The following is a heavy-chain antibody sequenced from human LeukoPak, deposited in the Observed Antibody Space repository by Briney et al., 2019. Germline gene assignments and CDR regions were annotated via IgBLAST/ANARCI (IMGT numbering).Heavy chain of an antibody. Sequence: SETLSLTCTVSISSVNSGVYYWGWIRQPSGKGLEWIGSIHSSGNTYYNPSLKSRVTISVDTSKNHFSLKLSSVTAADRAVYYCAKHEGSYYDKSGYTFDFWGQGTLVTVSS. CDR3: AKHEGSYYDKSGYTFDF. CDR2: IHSSGNT. V-gene: IGHV4-39*01. CDR1: ISSVNSGVYY. J-gene: IGHJ4*02. D-gene: IGHD3-22*01.